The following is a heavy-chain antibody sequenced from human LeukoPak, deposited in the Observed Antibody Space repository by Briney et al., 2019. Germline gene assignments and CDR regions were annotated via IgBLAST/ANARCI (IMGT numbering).Heavy chain of an antibody. CDR1: KFTFDTYT. J-gene: IGHJ6*02. D-gene: IGHD1-1*01. V-gene: IGHV3-21*06. Sequence: KAGGSLRLSCAASKFTFDTYTMNWVRQAPGKGLEWVSSITGSGTYIYYIDSVKGRFTISRDNAKSSLYLQVNSLRPEDTAVYYCAREDDFSSGMDVWGQGTTVTVSS. CDR3: AREDDFSSGMDV. CDR2: ITGSGTYI.